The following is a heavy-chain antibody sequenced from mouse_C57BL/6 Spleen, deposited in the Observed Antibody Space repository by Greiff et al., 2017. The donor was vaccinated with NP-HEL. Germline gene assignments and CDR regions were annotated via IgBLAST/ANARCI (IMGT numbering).Heavy chain of an antibody. D-gene: IGHD2-4*01. Sequence: EVKLVESGGGLVQSGRSLRLSCATSGFTFSDFYMEWVRQAPGKGLEWIAASRNKANDYTTEYSASVKGRFIVSRDTSQSILYLQMNALRAEDTAIYYCARDRYDYSSYWYFDVWGTGTTVTVSS. J-gene: IGHJ1*03. V-gene: IGHV7-1*01. CDR3: ARDRYDYSSYWYFDV. CDR2: SRNKANDYTT. CDR1: GFTFSDFY.